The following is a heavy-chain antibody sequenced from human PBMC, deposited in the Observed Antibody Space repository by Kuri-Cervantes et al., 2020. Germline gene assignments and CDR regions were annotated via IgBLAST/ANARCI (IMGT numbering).Heavy chain of an antibody. Sequence: ASVKVSCKASGYIFTSHGITWVRQAPGQGLEWMGWISAYNGNTNYAQKLQGRVTMTTDTSTSTAYMELRSLRSDDTAVYYCASGIDTAMVGPPFGMDVWGQGTTVTVSS. J-gene: IGHJ6*02. V-gene: IGHV1-18*01. D-gene: IGHD5-18*01. CDR3: ASGIDTAMVGPPFGMDV. CDR1: GYIFTSHG. CDR2: ISAYNGNT.